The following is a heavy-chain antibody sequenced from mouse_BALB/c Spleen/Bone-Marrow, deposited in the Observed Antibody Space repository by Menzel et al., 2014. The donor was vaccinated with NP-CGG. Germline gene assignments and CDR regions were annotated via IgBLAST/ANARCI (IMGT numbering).Heavy chain of an antibody. CDR1: GYSFTDYY. Sequence: SGPDLVKPGASVKISCKASGYSFTDYYMHWVKQSHGKSLEWIGRVNPNNGGTNYNQKFKGKAILTVDKSSNAAYMELRSLTSEDSAVYFCARDYDYGCAYWGQGTLVTVSA. D-gene: IGHD2-4*01. CDR2: VNPNNGGT. V-gene: IGHV1-18*01. CDR3: ARDYDYGCAY. J-gene: IGHJ3*01.